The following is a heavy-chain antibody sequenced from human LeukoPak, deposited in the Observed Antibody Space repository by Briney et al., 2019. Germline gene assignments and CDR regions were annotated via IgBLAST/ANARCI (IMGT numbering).Heavy chain of an antibody. D-gene: IGHD2-2*02. CDR3: AREVVVPAAIGGWFDP. V-gene: IGHV1-69*13. Sequence: SVKVSCKASGGTFSSYAISWVRQAPGQGLEWMGGIIPIFGTANYAQKFQGRVTITADESTSTAYMELSSLRSEDTAVYYCAREVVVPAAIGGWFDPWGQGTLVTVSS. J-gene: IGHJ5*02. CDR2: IIPIFGTA. CDR1: GGTFSSYA.